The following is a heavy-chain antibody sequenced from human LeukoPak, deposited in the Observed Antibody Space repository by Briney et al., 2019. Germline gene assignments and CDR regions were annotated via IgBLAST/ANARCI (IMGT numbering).Heavy chain of an antibody. CDR2: IKEDGSEK. V-gene: IGHV3-7*01. CDR1: GFTFSTFW. Sequence: GGSLRLSCAASGFTFSTFWMSWVRQAPGKGLEWVANIKEDGSEKYYVDSVKGPFTISRDNSKNTLYLQMNSLRAEDTAVYYCAKDMGRELPPYYYYYYMDVWGKGTTVTVSS. D-gene: IGHD1-26*01. J-gene: IGHJ6*03. CDR3: AKDMGRELPPYYYYYYMDV.